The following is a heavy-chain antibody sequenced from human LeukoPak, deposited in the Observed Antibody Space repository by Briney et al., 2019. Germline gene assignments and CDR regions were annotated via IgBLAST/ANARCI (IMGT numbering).Heavy chain of an antibody. CDR3: ARVLHKPLYYYYYYMDV. Sequence: PGGSLRLSCAVSGFTFSSYWMSWVRQAPGKGLEWVANIKQDGSEKYYVDSVKGRFTISRDNAKNSLYLQMNGLRAEDTAVYYCARVLHKPLYYYYYYMDVWGKGTTVTVSS. V-gene: IGHV3-7*01. CDR1: GFTFSSYW. D-gene: IGHD2/OR15-2a*01. CDR2: IKQDGSEK. J-gene: IGHJ6*03.